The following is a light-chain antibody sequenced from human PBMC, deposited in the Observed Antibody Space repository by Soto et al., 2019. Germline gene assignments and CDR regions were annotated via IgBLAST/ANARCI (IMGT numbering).Light chain of an antibody. CDR3: QQYNNWPWWT. CDR2: GAS. CDR1: QSVSSN. J-gene: IGKJ1*01. V-gene: IGKV3-15*01. Sequence: EIVMTQSPATLSVSPGERATPSCRASQSVSSNLAWYQQKPGQAPRLLIYGASTRATGIPARFSGSGSGTEFTLTISSLQSEDFAVYYCQQYNNWPWWTFGQGTKVDIK.